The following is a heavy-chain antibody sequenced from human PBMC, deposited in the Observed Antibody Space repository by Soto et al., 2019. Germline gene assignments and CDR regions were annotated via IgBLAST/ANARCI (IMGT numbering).Heavy chain of an antibody. Sequence: PGGSLRLSCAASGFTFGSYGMHWVRQAPGKGLEWVSVVWYDGTDKYYADSVRGRFSISRDNPKSTLYLEMNSLRAQDTGVYYCVATSDGATVDFWGQGTLVTVSS. V-gene: IGHV3-33*01. CDR3: VATSDGATVDF. D-gene: IGHD3-10*01. CDR1: GFTFGSYG. CDR2: VWYDGTDK. J-gene: IGHJ4*02.